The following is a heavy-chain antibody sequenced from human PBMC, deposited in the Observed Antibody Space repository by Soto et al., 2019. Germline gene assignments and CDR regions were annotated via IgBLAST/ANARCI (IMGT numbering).Heavy chain of an antibody. J-gene: IGHJ5*02. CDR2: IYYSGST. Sequence: SETLSLTCTVSGGSISSYYWSWIRQPPGKGLEWIGYIYYSGSTNYNPSLKSRVTISVDTSKNQFSLKLSSVTAADTAVYYCARAFGDFWSGYYTGMWFDPWGQGTLVTVSS. CDR3: ARAFGDFWSGYYTGMWFDP. V-gene: IGHV4-59*01. CDR1: GGSISSYY. D-gene: IGHD3-3*01.